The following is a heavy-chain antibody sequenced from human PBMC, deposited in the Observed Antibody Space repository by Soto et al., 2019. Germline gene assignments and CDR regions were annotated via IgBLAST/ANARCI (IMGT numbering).Heavy chain of an antibody. V-gene: IGHV1-18*04. J-gene: IGHJ6*02. D-gene: IGHD6-19*01. CDR3: ARDSWGLAVPDYHYYAMDV. CDR1: GYTFTSYG. Sequence: QVQLVQSGAEVKKPGASVRVSCEASGYTFTSYGISWVRQAPGQRLEWMGWISVYSGSTNYAQKLQGRVTMTTDRSTRAVYMELRSLRSDDTAVYYCARDSWGLAVPDYHYYAMDVWGQGTTVTVS. CDR2: ISVYSGST.